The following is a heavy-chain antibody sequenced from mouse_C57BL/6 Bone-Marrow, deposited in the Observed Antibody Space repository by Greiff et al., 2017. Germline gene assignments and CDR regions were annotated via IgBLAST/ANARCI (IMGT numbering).Heavy chain of an antibody. Sequence: QVQLQQSGAELVKPGASVKLSCKASGYTFTEYTIHWVKQRSGQGLEWIGWFYPGSGSIKYNEKFKDKATLTADKSSSTVYMELSRLTSEDSAVYFCARHEDLHYDYDGYAMDYWGQGTSVTVSS. V-gene: IGHV1-62-2*01. J-gene: IGHJ4*01. CDR3: ARHEDLHYDYDGYAMDY. D-gene: IGHD2-4*01. CDR1: GYTFTEYT. CDR2: FYPGSGSI.